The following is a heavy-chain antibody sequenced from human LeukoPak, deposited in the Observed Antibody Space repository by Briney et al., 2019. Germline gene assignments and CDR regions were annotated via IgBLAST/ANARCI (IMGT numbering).Heavy chain of an antibody. J-gene: IGHJ3*01. CDR2: IYTSGST. CDR3: ARVLSHIFVEVTSGWLGTHAFDV. V-gene: IGHV4-61*02. D-gene: IGHD3-3*02. CDR1: GGSISSGSYY. Sequence: SETLSLTCTVSGGSISSGSYYWSWIRQPAGKGLEWIGRIYTSGSTNYNPSLKSRVTISVDTSKNQFSLKLSSVTAADTAVYYCARVLSHIFVEVTSGWLGTHAFDVWGQGTMVTVSS.